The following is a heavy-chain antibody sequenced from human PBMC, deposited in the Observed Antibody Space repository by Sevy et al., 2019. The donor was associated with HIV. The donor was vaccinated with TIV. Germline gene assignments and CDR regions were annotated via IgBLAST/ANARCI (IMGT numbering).Heavy chain of an antibody. J-gene: IGHJ4*02. CDR1: GDSINGYY. V-gene: IGHV4-4*07. D-gene: IGHD1-1*01. CDR2: VYLTGGT. CDR3: AGGKLLQTLGTFDY. Sequence: SETLSLTCTVSGDSINGYYWSWIRQSAGRGLEWIGRVYLTGGTDYNPSLKSRVAMSLDTSKNQFSLKLKSVTAADTAVYYCAGGKLLQTLGTFDYWGQGILVTVSS.